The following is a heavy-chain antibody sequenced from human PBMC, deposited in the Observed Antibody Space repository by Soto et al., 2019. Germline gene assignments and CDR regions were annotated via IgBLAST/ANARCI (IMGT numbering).Heavy chain of an antibody. Sequence: GASVKVSCKASGFTFTSSAVQWVRQARGQRLEWIGWIVVGSGNTNYAQKFQERVTITRDMSTSTAYMELSSLRSEDTAVYYCAADRGPRARWFDPLGQGTRVTVS. V-gene: IGHV1-58*01. J-gene: IGHJ5*02. CDR1: GFTFTSSA. CDR3: AADRGPRARWFDP. CDR2: IVVGSGNT. D-gene: IGHD3-10*01.